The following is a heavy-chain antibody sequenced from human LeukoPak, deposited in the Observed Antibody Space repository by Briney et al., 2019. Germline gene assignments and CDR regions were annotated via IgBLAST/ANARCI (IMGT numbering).Heavy chain of an antibody. D-gene: IGHD3-9*01. CDR3: ARDAYYDILTGYYRLDAFDI. J-gene: IGHJ3*02. CDR1: GGSISSGGYS. Sequence: SETLSLTCAVSGGSISSGGYSWSWIRQPAGKGLEWIGRIYTSGSTNYNPSLKSRVTMSVDTSKNQFSLKLSSVTAADTAVYYCARDAYYDILTGYYRLDAFDIWGQGTMVTVSS. CDR2: IYTSGST. V-gene: IGHV4-61*02.